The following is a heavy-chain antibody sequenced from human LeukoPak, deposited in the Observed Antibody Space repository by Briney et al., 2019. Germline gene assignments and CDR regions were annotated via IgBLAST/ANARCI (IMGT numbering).Heavy chain of an antibody. CDR1: GFTFSSYA. CDR2: ISGSGGST. V-gene: IGHV3-23*01. J-gene: IGHJ4*02. Sequence: GGSLRLSCAASGFTFSSYAMSWVRQAPGKGLEWVSAISGSGGSTYYADSVKGRFTISRDNSKNTLYLQMNSLRAEDTAVYYCAKDLVRGSGSYYTPFDYWGQGTLVTVSS. D-gene: IGHD3-10*01. CDR3: AKDLVRGSGSYYTPFDY.